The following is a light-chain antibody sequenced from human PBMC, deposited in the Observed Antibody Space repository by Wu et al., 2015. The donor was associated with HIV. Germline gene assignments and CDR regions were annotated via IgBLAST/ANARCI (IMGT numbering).Light chain of an antibody. CDR3: QQRSNWPPTWT. CDR2: DAF. CDR1: QSVSSSY. V-gene: IGKV3D-20*02. J-gene: IGKJ1*01. Sequence: EIVLTQSPGTLSLSPGERATLSCRASQSVSSSYLAWYQQKPGQAPRLRIYDAFNRATGVPARFSGSGSGTVFTLTISSLEPEDFAVYYCQQRSNWPPTWTFGQGTKVEIK.